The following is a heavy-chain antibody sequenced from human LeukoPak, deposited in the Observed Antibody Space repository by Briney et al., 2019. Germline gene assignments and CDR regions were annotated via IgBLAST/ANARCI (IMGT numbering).Heavy chain of an antibody. CDR1: GGTFSSYA. CDR3: AREQWLVQGGYYYYYGMDV. J-gene: IGHJ6*02. D-gene: IGHD6-19*01. V-gene: IGHV1-69*13. Sequence: ASVKDSCKASGGTFSSYAISWVRQAPGQGLEWMGGIIPIFGTANYAQKFQGRVTITADESTSTAYMELSSLRSEDTAVYYCAREQWLVQGGYYYYYGMDVWGQGTTVTVSS. CDR2: IIPIFGTA.